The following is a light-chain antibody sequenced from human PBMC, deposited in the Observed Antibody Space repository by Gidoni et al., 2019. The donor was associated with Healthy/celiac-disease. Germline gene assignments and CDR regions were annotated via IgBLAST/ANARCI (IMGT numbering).Light chain of an antibody. Sequence: DIVMTQSPDSLAVSLGERATINCKSSQSVLYSSNNKNYLAWYQQKPGQPPKLLIYWASTRESGVPDRFSGSGSGTDFTLTISSLQAEDVAVYYCKQYDSTPWTFDQGTKVEIK. CDR1: QSVLYSSNNKNY. V-gene: IGKV4-1*01. J-gene: IGKJ1*01. CDR2: WAS. CDR3: KQYDSTPWT.